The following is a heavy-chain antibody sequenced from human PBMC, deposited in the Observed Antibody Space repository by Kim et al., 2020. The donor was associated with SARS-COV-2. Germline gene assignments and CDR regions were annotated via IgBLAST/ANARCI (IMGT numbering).Heavy chain of an antibody. Sequence: YYADEVKGRFTIARDNAKNSLYLQMNSLRAEDTAVYYCARASGAGDYFDYWGQGTLVTVSS. V-gene: IGHV3-21*01. CDR3: ARASGAGDYFDY. J-gene: IGHJ4*02. D-gene: IGHD6-19*01.